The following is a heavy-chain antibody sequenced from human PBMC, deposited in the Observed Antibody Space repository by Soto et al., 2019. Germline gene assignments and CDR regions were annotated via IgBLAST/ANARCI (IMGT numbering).Heavy chain of an antibody. D-gene: IGHD3-22*01. CDR1: GGSFSGYY. J-gene: IGHJ4*02. CDR3: ARGGVTYYYDSSGYDYFDY. CDR2: INHSGST. V-gene: IGHV4-34*01. Sequence: QVQLQQWGAGLLKPSETLSLTCAVYGGSFSGYYWSWIRQPPGKGLEWIGEINHSGSTNYNPSLKSRVTISVDTSKNQFSLKLSSVTAADTAVYYCARGGVTYYYDSSGYDYFDYWGQGTLVTVS.